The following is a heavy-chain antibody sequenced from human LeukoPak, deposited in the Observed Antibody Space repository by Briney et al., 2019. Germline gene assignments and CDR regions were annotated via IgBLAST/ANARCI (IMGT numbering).Heavy chain of an antibody. CDR2: INTNTGNP. CDR3: ARVRPIAVALDAFDI. Sequence: ASVKVSCKTSGYTFTSYAMNWVRQAPGQGLEWMGWINTNTGNPTYAQGFTGRFVFSLDTSVSTAYLQISSLKAEDTAVYYCARVRPIAVALDAFDIWGQGTMVTVSS. V-gene: IGHV7-4-1*02. J-gene: IGHJ3*02. D-gene: IGHD6-19*01. CDR1: GYTFTSYA.